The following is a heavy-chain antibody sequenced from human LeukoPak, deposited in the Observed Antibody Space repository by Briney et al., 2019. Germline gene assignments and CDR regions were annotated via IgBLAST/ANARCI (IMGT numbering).Heavy chain of an antibody. D-gene: IGHD6-6*01. CDR2: INQSGST. V-gene: IGHV4-34*01. CDR1: GFTFSSYA. CDR3: ARGVAARPFYFYYYMDV. Sequence: GSLRLSCAASGFTFSSYAMSWIRQPPGKGLEWIGEINQSGSTNYNPSLKSRVTISIDTSKNQFSLKVSSVTAADTAVYYCARGVAARPFYFYYYMDVWDTGTTVTFSS. J-gene: IGHJ6*03.